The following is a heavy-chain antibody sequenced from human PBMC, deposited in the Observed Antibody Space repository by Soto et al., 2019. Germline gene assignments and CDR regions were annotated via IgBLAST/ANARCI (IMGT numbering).Heavy chain of an antibody. CDR2: LSYDGSNK. D-gene: IGHD2-15*01. CDR3: ARDEGWY. Sequence: QVQLVESGGGVVQPGRSLSLSCAASGFTFSSYAMHCVRQAPGKGLEWVAVLSYDGSNKYYADSVEGRFTISRDNSKNTLYLQMNSLRDEDTAVYYCARDEGWYWGQGTLVTVSS. V-gene: IGHV3-30-3*01. J-gene: IGHJ4*02. CDR1: GFTFSSYA.